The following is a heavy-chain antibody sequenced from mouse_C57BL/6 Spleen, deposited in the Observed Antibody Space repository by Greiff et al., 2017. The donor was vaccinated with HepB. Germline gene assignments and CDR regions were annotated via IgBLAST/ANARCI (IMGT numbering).Heavy chain of an antibody. CDR3: ARDHLYYGSSYEYFDV. Sequence: EVKVVESGGGLVKPGGSLKLSCAASGFTFSSYAMSWVRQTPEKRLEWVATISDGGSYTYYPDNVKGRFTISRDNAKNNLYLQMSHLKSEDTAMYYCARDHLYYGSSYEYFDVWGTGTTVTVSS. J-gene: IGHJ1*03. D-gene: IGHD1-1*01. V-gene: IGHV5-4*01. CDR2: ISDGGSYT. CDR1: GFTFSSYA.